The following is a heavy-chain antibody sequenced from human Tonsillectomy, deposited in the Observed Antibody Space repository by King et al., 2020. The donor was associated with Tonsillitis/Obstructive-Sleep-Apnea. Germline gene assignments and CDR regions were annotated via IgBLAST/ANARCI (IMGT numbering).Heavy chain of an antibody. J-gene: IGHJ4*02. Sequence: VQLVESGGGVVQPGRSLRLSCAASGFTFSSYGMHWVRQAPGKGLEWVAVISYDGSNKYYADSVKGRFTISRDNSKNTLYLQMNSLRAEDTAVYYCAKDQSGYEDGYYFYYWGQGTLVTVSS. CDR3: AKDQSGYEDGYYFYY. V-gene: IGHV3-30*18. CDR2: ISYDGSNK. CDR1: GFTFSSYG. D-gene: IGHD5-12*01.